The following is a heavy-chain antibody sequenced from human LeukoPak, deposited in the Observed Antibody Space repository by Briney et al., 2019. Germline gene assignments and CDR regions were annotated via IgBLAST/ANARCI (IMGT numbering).Heavy chain of an antibody. V-gene: IGHV4-59*08. D-gene: IGHD4-23*01. J-gene: IGHJ3*01. Sequence: SETLSLTCTVSGGSISSYYLSWIRQPPGKGLEWIGFIYYSGSTSYNPSLKSRVTISVDTSKNQFSLKLSSVTAADTAVYYCARPSLDYGGIDAFDFWGQGTLVTVSS. CDR3: ARPSLDYGGIDAFDF. CDR1: GGSISSYY. CDR2: IYYSGST.